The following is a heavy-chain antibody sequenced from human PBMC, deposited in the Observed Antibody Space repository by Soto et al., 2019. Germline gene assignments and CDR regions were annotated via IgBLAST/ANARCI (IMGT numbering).Heavy chain of an antibody. D-gene: IGHD4-17*01. CDR2: ISSSSSYI. V-gene: IGHV3-21*01. J-gene: IGHJ6*02. CDR3: ARARTTVSYYYGMDV. CDR1: GFTFSSYS. Sequence: EVQLVESGGGLVKPGGSLRLSCAASGFTFSSYSMNWVRQAPGKGLEWVSSISSSSSYIYYADSVKGRFTISRDNAKNSQYLQMNSLRAEDTAVYYCARARTTVSYYYGMDVWGQGTTVTVSS.